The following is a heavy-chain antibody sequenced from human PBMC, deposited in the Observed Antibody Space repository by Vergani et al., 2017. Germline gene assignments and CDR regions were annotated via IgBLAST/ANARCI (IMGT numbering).Heavy chain of an antibody. CDR1: GGSFSGYY. CDR3: AIATGYCSSTSCYKPYDD. V-gene: IGHV4-34*01. D-gene: IGHD2-2*01. CDR2: INHSGST. Sequence: QVQLQQWGAGLLKPSETLSLTCAVYGGSFSGYYCSWIRQPPGKGLEGIGEINHSGSTNYNPSLKSRVTISVDTSKSQFPLKLSSVTAADTAVYYCAIATGYCSSTSCYKPYDDWGQGTLVTVSS. J-gene: IGHJ4*02.